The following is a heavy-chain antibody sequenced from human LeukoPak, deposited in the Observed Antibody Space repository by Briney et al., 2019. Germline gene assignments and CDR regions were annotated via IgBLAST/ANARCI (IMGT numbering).Heavy chain of an antibody. CDR1: GGSISGYY. D-gene: IGHD6-13*01. CDR2: INHSGST. Sequence: SETLSLTCAVYGGSISGYYWSWIRQPPGKGLEWIGEINHSGSTNYSPSLKSRVTVSVDTSKNQFSLKLSSVTAADTAVYYCATGRVSNSWYLGYWGQGTLVTVSS. V-gene: IGHV4-34*01. J-gene: IGHJ4*02. CDR3: ATGRVSNSWYLGY.